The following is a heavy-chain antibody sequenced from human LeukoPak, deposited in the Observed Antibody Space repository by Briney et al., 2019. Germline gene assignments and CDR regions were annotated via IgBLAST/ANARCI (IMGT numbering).Heavy chain of an antibody. Sequence: ASVKVSCKASGYTFTGYYMHWVRQAPGQGLEWMGWINPNSGGTNYAQKFQGRVTMARDTSISTAYMELSSLTSDDTAVYYCSRGRADGYSGYDFGDYWGQGTLVTVSS. J-gene: IGHJ4*02. CDR3: SRGRADGYSGYDFGDY. CDR1: GYTFTGYY. CDR2: INPNSGGT. D-gene: IGHD5-12*01. V-gene: IGHV1-2*02.